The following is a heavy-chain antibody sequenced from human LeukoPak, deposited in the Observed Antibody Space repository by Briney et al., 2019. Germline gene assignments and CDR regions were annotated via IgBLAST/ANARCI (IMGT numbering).Heavy chain of an antibody. D-gene: IGHD6-19*01. CDR1: GYTFTSYG. CDR3: AGPAGVLDALDI. Sequence: GASVKVSCKASGYTFTSYGISWVRQAPGQGLEWMGWISAYNGNTNYAQKLQGRVTMTTDTSTSTAYMELRSLRSEDTAVYYCAGPAGVLDALDIWGQGAMVTVSS. CDR2: ISAYNGNT. V-gene: IGHV1-18*01. J-gene: IGHJ3*02.